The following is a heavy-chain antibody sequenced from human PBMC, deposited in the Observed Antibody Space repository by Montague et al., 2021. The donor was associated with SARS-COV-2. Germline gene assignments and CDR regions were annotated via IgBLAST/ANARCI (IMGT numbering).Heavy chain of an antibody. CDR1: GGSISSNHHY. CDR3: ARVSFSATSIPFAC. CDR2: MYYSGST. Sequence: SETLSLTCTVSGGSISSNHHYWGWIRQPPGKGLEWIGAMYYSGSTWLNPSLKSRVTISVDTSKNQLSLNLRSVTAADTAVYYCARVSFSATSIPFACWGPGTLVTVSS. V-gene: IGHV4-39*07. D-gene: IGHD2-15*01. J-gene: IGHJ4*02.